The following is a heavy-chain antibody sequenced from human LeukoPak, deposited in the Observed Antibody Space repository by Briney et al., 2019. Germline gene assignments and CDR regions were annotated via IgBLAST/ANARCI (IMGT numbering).Heavy chain of an antibody. CDR2: ISWKSDSM. Sequence: PGGSLRLSCEASGFIFDDYAMHWVRQAPGKGLEWVSGISWKSDSMRYADSVKGRFTISRDNAKNSLYLQMNSLRAEDTALYYCARNRRLTYSYGHGERPNWFDPWGQGTLVTVSS. V-gene: IGHV3-9*01. D-gene: IGHD5-18*01. CDR1: GFIFDDYA. J-gene: IGHJ5*02. CDR3: ARNRRLTYSYGHGERPNWFDP.